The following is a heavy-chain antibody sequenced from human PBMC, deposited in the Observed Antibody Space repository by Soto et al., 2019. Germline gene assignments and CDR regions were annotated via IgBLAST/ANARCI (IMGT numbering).Heavy chain of an antibody. Sequence: SETLSLTCAVSGGSISSGGYSWSWIRQPPGKGLEWIGYIYHSGSTYYNPSLKSRVTISVDRSKNQFSLKLSSVTAADTAVYYCARGYGSGSYYANWFDPWGQGTLVTVSS. V-gene: IGHV4-30-2*01. D-gene: IGHD3-10*01. J-gene: IGHJ5*02. CDR2: IYHSGST. CDR1: GGSISSGGYS. CDR3: ARGYGSGSYYANWFDP.